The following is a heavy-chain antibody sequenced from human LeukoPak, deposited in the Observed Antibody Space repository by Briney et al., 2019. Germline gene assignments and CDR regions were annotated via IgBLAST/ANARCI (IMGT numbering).Heavy chain of an antibody. J-gene: IGHJ6*03. CDR3: ARVTVTTFSPTDYMDV. Sequence: SETLSLTCTVSGVSISSSNSYWGWIRQPPGKGLEWIGSIYYSGNTYYNASLKSQVSISIDTSKNQFSLRLTSVTAADTAVYYCARVTVTTFSPTDYMDVWGKGTTVTISS. CDR1: GVSISSSNSY. D-gene: IGHD4-17*01. V-gene: IGHV4-39*01. CDR2: IYYSGNT.